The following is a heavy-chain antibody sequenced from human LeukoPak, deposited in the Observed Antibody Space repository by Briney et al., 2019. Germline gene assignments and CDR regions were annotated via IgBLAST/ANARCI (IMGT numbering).Heavy chain of an antibody. D-gene: IGHD3-22*01. CDR3: ARVVGFYDSSAFDL. Sequence: SETLSLTCTVSGGSIRSGDFYRSWIRQPPGKGLEWIGYVYYTGSTNYNPSLNSRVTMSIDTSKNQFSLRLSSVTAADTAVYYCARVVGFYDSSAFDLWGQGTLVTVSS. V-gene: IGHV4-61*08. J-gene: IGHJ5*02. CDR1: GGSIRSGDFY. CDR2: VYYTGST.